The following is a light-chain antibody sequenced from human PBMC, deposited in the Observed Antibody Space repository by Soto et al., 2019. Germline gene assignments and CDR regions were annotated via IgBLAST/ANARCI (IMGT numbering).Light chain of an antibody. CDR1: QFVGSN. CDR2: GAS. V-gene: IGKV3-15*01. J-gene: IGKJ4*01. Sequence: EIVMTQSPATLSVSPGERATVSCRASQFVGSNLAWYQQKPGQAPRLLIYGASTRATGIPARFSGSVSGTEFTLTISSLQSEDFSLYYGQQYNNWPPLTFGGGTKVEIK. CDR3: QQYNNWPPLT.